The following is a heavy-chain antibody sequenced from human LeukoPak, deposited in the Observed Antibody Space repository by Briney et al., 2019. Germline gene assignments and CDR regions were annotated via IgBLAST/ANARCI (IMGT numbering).Heavy chain of an antibody. CDR3: ARAGQLPIAAAGHARRYYFDY. V-gene: IGHV1-2*02. Sequence: ASVKVSCKASGYTFTGYYMHWVRQAPGQGLEWMRWINPNSGGTNYAQKFQGRVTMTRDTSISTAYMELSRLRSDDTAVYYCARAGQLPIAAAGHARRYYFDYWGQGTLVTVSS. D-gene: IGHD6-13*01. CDR1: GYTFTGYY. J-gene: IGHJ4*02. CDR2: INPNSGGT.